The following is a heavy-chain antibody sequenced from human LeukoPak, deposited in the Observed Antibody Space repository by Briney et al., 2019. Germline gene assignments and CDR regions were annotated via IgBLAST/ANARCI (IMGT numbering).Heavy chain of an antibody. CDR3: ARGPTYYDYVWGSYHHPMANDY. V-gene: IGHV1-8*01. CDR1: GYTFTSYD. J-gene: IGHJ4*02. CDR2: MNPNSGNT. Sequence: ASVKVSCKASGYTFTSYDINWVRQATGQGLEWMGWMNPNSGNTGYAQKFQGRVTMTRNTSISTAYMELSSLRSEGTAVYYCARGPTYYDYVWGSYHHPMANDYWGQGTLVTVSS. D-gene: IGHD3-16*01.